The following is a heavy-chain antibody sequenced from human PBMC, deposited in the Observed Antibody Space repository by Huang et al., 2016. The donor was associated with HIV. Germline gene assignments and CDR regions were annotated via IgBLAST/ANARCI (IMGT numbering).Heavy chain of an antibody. D-gene: IGHD6-19*01. CDR1: GDTFLRYD. Sequence: QVRLVQSGAEVKKPGASLKVSCKADGDTFLRYDIRWVRQAPGKGLEGVGRSRLDVGEKRYAKRFQGRLSMTRDTSTSTAYMELRSLGADDTAVYYCARDREFSSGWGWAGYYLDYWGQGTPVLVSS. CDR3: ARDREFSSGWGWAGYYLDY. CDR2: SRLDVGEK. V-gene: IGHV1-18*04. J-gene: IGHJ4*02.